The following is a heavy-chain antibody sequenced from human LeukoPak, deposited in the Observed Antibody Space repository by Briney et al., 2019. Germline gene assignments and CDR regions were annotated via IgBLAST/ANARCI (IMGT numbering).Heavy chain of an antibody. CDR1: GGSFSGYY. J-gene: IGHJ4*02. V-gene: IGHV4-34*01. D-gene: IGHD6-19*01. CDR2: INHSGST. Sequence: PSETLSLTCAVYGGSFSGYYWSWIRQPPGKGLEWIGEINHSGSTNYNPSLKSRVTISVDTSKNQFSLKLSSVTAADTAVHYCARRPTVYSSSGWYLDYWGQGTLVTVSS. CDR3: ARRPTVYSSSGWYLDY.